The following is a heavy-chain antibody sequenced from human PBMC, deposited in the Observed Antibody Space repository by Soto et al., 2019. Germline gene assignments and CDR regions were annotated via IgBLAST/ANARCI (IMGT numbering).Heavy chain of an antibody. J-gene: IGHJ4*02. D-gene: IGHD3-10*01. CDR2: IWYDGSNK. V-gene: IGHV3-33*01. CDR3: ARDGLYGSDFDY. Sequence: GGSLRLSCAASGFTFSSYGMHWVRQAPGKGLEWVAVIWYDGSNKYYADSVKGRFTISRDNSKNTLYLQMNSLRAEDTAVYYCARDGLYGSDFDYWGQGTLVTVSS. CDR1: GFTFSSYG.